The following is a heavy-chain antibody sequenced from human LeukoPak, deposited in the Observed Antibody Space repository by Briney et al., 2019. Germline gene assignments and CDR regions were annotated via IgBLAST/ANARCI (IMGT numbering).Heavy chain of an antibody. V-gene: IGHV4-38-2*01. CDR1: GYSLSSSYY. CDR3: ARTLPAGVAAPDY. Sequence: SETLSLTCAVSGYSLSSSYYWGWIRQPPGKGLEWIGSIYHSGSTYYNPSLKSRVTISVDTSKNQFSLKLSSLTAADTAVYYCARTLPAGVAAPDYWGQGTLVTVSS. J-gene: IGHJ4*02. D-gene: IGHD3-3*01. CDR2: IYHSGST.